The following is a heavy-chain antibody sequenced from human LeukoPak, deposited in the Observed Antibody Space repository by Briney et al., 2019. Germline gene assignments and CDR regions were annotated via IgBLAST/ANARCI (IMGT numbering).Heavy chain of an antibody. Sequence: PSQTLSLTCAVSGGSISSGGYSWSWIRQPPGKGLEWIGYIYHSGSTYYNPSLKSRVTISVDRSKNQFSLKLSSGTAADTAVYYCARGSKNSQYNWFDPWGQGTLVTVSS. CDR2: IYHSGST. V-gene: IGHV4-30-2*01. D-gene: IGHD2/OR15-2a*01. CDR3: ARGSKNSQYNWFDP. J-gene: IGHJ5*02. CDR1: GGSISSGGYS.